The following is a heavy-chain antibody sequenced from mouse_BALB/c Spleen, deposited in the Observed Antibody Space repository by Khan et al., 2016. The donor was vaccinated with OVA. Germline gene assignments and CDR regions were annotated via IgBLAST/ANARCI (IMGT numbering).Heavy chain of an antibody. D-gene: IGHD2-2*01. CDR3: ARGGYASFAV. CDR2: ISDGGSYT. CDR1: GFTFSDYY. Sequence: EVELVESGGGLVKPGGSLKLSCAASGFTFSDYYMYWVRQTPEKRLEWVATISDGGSYTSYPDSVKGRFTISRDNAKNNLYLQMSSLKSEDTAMYYCARGGYASFAVWGQGTLVTVSA. J-gene: IGHJ3*01. V-gene: IGHV5-4*02.